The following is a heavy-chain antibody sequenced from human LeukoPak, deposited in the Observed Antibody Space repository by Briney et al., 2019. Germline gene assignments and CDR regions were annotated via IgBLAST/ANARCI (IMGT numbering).Heavy chain of an antibody. V-gene: IGHV3-48*02. CDR1: GFTFGKYW. CDR2: VSTSSSTI. J-gene: IGHJ4*02. D-gene: IGHD3-10*01. CDR3: ARDNQFYSGSGSPDY. Sequence: GSLRLSCVASGFTFGKYWMSWVRQAPGKGLEWVSYVSTSSSTIYYADSVKGRFTISRDNAKNSLYLQMNRLRDEDTAVYYCARDNQFYSGSGSPDYWGQGTLVTVSS.